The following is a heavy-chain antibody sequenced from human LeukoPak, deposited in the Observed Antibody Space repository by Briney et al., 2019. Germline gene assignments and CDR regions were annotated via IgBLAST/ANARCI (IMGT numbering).Heavy chain of an antibody. V-gene: IGHV1-18*01. CDR1: GYTFTSYG. J-gene: IGHJ6*03. D-gene: IGHD6-13*01. Sequence: GASVKVSCKASGYTFTSYGISWVRQAPGQGLEWMGWISAYNGNTKYAQKLQGRVTMTTDTSTSTAYMELRSLRSDDTAVYYCARYSSTWHSLGYMDVWGKGTTVTISS. CDR2: ISAYNGNT. CDR3: ARYSSTWHSLGYMDV.